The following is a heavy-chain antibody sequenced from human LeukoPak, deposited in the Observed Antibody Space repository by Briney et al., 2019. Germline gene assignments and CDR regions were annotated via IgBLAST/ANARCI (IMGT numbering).Heavy chain of an antibody. Sequence: PGGSLRLSCAASGFTFSSYWMSWVRQAPGKGLEWVANIKQDGSEKYYVDSVKGRFTISRDNAKNSLYLQMNSLRAEDTAVYYCARVRYYDFWSGPYYFDYWGQGTLVTVSS. CDR1: GFTFSSYW. CDR3: ARVRYYDFWSGPYYFDY. J-gene: IGHJ4*02. V-gene: IGHV3-7*01. D-gene: IGHD3-3*01. CDR2: IKQDGSEK.